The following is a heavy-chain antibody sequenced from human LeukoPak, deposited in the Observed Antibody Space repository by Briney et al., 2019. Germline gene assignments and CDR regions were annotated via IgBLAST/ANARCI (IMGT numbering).Heavy chain of an antibody. J-gene: IGHJ4*02. V-gene: IGHV4-39*01. CDR1: GGSISTSSNY. Sequence: PSETLPLTCAVSGGSISTSSNYWGWIRQPPGKGLEWIGNIYYSGSTDYNPSLKSRVTISVDTSKNQFSLKLTSVTAADTAMYYCARLKGVPAADYWGQGTLVTVSS. CDR3: ARLKGVPAADY. D-gene: IGHD2-2*01. CDR2: IYYSGST.